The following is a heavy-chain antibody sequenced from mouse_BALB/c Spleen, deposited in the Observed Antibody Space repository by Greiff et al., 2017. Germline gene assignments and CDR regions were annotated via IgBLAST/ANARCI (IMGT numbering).Heavy chain of an antibody. V-gene: IGHV7-3*02. CDR2: IRNKANGYTT. CDR3: AKGYGSSSYAMDY. CDR1: GFTFTDYY. J-gene: IGHJ4*01. Sequence: EVKLMESGGGLVQPGGSLRLSCATSGFTFTDYYMSWVRQPPGKALEWLGFIRNKANGYTTEYSASVKGRFTISRDNSQSILYLQMNTLRAEDSATYYCAKGYGSSSYAMDYWGQGTSVTVSS. D-gene: IGHD1-1*01.